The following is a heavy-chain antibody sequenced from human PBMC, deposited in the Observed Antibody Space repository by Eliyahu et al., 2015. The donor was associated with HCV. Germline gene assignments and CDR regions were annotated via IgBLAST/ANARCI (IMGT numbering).Heavy chain of an antibody. D-gene: IGHD6-19*01. CDR3: ARVKSTALARSPLYC. J-gene: IGHJ4*02. Sequence: EVQLVESGGDLVQPGGSLRLSCAXSXFXFGGYWMSXVRQAPGKGLGWXASIKQDGGERYYVDSVKGRFTISRDNAKNALFLQMNSLRIEDTAVYYCARVKSTALARSPLYCWGQGILVTVSS. V-gene: IGHV3-7*01. CDR1: XFXFGGYW. CDR2: IKQDGGER.